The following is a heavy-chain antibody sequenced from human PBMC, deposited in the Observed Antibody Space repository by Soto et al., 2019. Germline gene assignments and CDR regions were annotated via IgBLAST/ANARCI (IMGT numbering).Heavy chain of an antibody. J-gene: IGHJ4*02. D-gene: IGHD5-18*01. V-gene: IGHV1-3*01. CDR3: ARVVDTAMVR. CDR2: INAGNGNT. Sequence: QVQLVQSGAEVKKPGASVKVSCKASGYTFTSYAMHWVRQAPGQRLEWMGWINAGNGNTKYSQKFQGRVTITRDTAARKRYMELSSLRSEDTAGYYWARVVDTAMVRWGQGTLVTVSS. CDR1: GYTFTSYA.